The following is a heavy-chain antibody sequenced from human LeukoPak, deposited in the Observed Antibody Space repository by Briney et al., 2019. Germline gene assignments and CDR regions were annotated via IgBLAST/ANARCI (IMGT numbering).Heavy chain of an antibody. V-gene: IGHV5-51*01. CDR3: ARGTARFDY. D-gene: IGHD1-1*01. Sequence: GESLKISCKGSGYNFTNYGIGWVRQMPGKGLEWMGIIYPADSYTRYSPSFQGQVTISADKSISFAYLQWSSLKASDTAMYYCARGTARFDYWGQGTLVSVSS. J-gene: IGHJ4*02. CDR1: GYNFTNYG. CDR2: IYPADSYT.